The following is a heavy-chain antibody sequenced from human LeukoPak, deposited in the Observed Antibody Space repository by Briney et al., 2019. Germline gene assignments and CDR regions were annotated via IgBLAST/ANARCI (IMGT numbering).Heavy chain of an antibody. CDR1: GYTFIGYY. CDR3: ARLVGLSTTASY. J-gene: IGHJ4*02. V-gene: IGHV1-2*02. CDR2: INPTSGGT. D-gene: IGHD5/OR15-5a*01. Sequence: GASVKVSCKASGYTFIGYYLHWVRQAPGQGLEWMGWINPTSGGTNYAQKFQDRVTMTRDTSINPAYMELSRLTSDDTAVYYCARLVGLSTTASYWGQGTLVIVSS.